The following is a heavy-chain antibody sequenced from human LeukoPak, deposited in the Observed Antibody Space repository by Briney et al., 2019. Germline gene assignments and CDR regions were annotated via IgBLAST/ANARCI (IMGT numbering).Heavy chain of an antibody. J-gene: IGHJ4*02. D-gene: IGHD5-24*01. V-gene: IGHV1-46*03. Sequence: ASVKVSCKASGYTFTSYYMHWVRQAPGQGLEWMGIINPSGGSTSYAQKFQGRVTMTRDTSTSTVYMELSSLRSEDTAVYYCASFISGDSDGYPLAGSYWGQGTLVTVS. CDR1: GYTFTSYY. CDR2: INPSGGST. CDR3: ASFISGDSDGYPLAGSY.